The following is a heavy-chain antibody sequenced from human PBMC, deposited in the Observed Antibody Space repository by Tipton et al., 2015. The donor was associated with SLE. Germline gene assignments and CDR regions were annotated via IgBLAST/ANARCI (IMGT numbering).Heavy chain of an antibody. CDR1: GGSISSGNW. CDR3: ARVSSSTRYSFPFDF. D-gene: IGHD2-21*01. V-gene: IGHV4/OR15-8*02. Sequence: TLSLTCDVSGGSISSGNWWTWVRQPPGKGLEWIGEIYHSGNVNYKASLRSRVTLSIDKFRNQFSMMLTSVTAADTAVYYCARVSSSTRYSFPFDFWGQGVLVTVPA. CDR2: IYHSGNV. J-gene: IGHJ4*02.